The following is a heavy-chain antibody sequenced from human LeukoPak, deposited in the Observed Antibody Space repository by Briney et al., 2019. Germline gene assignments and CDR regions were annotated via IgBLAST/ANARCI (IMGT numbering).Heavy chain of an antibody. CDR2: IIPIFGTA. CDR1: GGTFSSYA. CDR3: ARETADYGAFDI. Sequence: ASVKVSCKASGGTFSSYAISWVRQAPGQGLEWMGGIIPIFGTANYAQKFQGRVTITADESTSTAYMELSSLRSEDTAVYYCARETADYGAFDIWGQGTMVTVSS. D-gene: IGHD4/OR15-4a*01. J-gene: IGHJ3*02. V-gene: IGHV1-69*13.